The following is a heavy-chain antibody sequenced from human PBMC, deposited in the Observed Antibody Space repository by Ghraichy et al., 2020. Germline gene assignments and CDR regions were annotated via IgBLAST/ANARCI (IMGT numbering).Heavy chain of an antibody. J-gene: IGHJ4*02. CDR3: AREGTSAYSSSWPFDN. CDR2: IKQDGSDK. CDR1: GFTFSSYW. V-gene: IGHV3-7*01. D-gene: IGHD6-13*01. Sequence: GSLNISCAASGFTFSSYWMTWVRQAPGKGLEWVANIKQDGSDKYYVDSVKGRFTISRDNAKNSLYLQMNSLRAEDTAVYYCAREGTSAYSSSWPFDNWGQGTLVTVSS.